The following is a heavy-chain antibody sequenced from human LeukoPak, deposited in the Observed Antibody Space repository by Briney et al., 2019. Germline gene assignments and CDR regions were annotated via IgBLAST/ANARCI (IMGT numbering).Heavy chain of an antibody. J-gene: IGHJ5*02. CDR3: ARDSGSGSYEYNWFDP. V-gene: IGHV4-59*01. D-gene: IGHD3-10*01. CDR1: GGSIISYY. CDR2: IYYSGST. Sequence: SETLSLTCTVSGGSIISYYWSWIRQPPGKGLEWIGYIYYSGSTNYNPSLKSRVTISVDTSKNQFSLKLSSVTAADTAVYYCARDSGSGSYEYNWFDPWGQGTLVTVSS.